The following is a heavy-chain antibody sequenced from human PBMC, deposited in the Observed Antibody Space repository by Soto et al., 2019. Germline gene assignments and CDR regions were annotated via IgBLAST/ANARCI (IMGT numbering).Heavy chain of an antibody. CDR2: MNGDGRIT. CDR1: GLSVSSSW. D-gene: IGHD6-13*01. J-gene: IGHJ5*01. V-gene: IGHV3-74*01. Sequence: PGGSLRLSCVASGLSVSSSWMHWVRQAPGRGLMWVSRMNGDGRITTYADSVRGRFTISRDNAKNTLYLQMDGLRPEDTAVYYCVKSGGSAANMDSWGQGT. CDR3: VKSGGSAANMDS.